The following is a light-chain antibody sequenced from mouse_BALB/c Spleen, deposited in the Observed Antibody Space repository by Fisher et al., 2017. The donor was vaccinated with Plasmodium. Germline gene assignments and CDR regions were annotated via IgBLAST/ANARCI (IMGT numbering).Light chain of an antibody. Sequence: PGDRVSLSCRASQSISNYLHWYQQKSHESPRLLINYTSQSISGIPSRFSGSGSGTSFTLSINSVETDDFGMYFCQQSNSWPYTFGGGTKLEIK. CDR2: YTS. V-gene: IGKV5-45*01. CDR3: QQSNSWPYT. J-gene: IGKJ2*01. CDR1: QSISNY.